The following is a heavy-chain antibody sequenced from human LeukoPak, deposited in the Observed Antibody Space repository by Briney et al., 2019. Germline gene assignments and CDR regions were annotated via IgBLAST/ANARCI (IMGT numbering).Heavy chain of an antibody. V-gene: IGHV3-21*01. J-gene: IGHJ6*03. D-gene: IGHD3-9*01. CDR3: ARAYYDILTGYYYYYMDV. CDR2: ISSSSSYI. CDR1: GFTFSSYS. Sequence: GGSLRLSCAASGFTFSSYSMNWVRQAPGKGLEWVSSISSSSSYIYYADSVKGRFTISRDNAKNSLYLQMNSLRAEDTAVYYCARAYYDILTGYYYYYMDVWGKGTTVTVSS.